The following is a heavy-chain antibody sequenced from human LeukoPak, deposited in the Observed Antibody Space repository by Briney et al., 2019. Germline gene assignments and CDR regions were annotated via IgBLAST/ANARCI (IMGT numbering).Heavy chain of an antibody. D-gene: IGHD6-19*01. CDR2: TYYRSKWYN. Sequence: SQTLSLTCVASGDSVSSKNGAWNWIRQSPSRGLEWLGRTYYRSKWYNDYAESMEGRMTISQDTSENQYSLHLNSVTPDDTAVYYCARDFGTTGWHTFDYWGQGTLVTVSS. V-gene: IGHV6-1*01. CDR3: ARDFGTTGWHTFDY. CDR1: GDSVSSKNGA. J-gene: IGHJ4*02.